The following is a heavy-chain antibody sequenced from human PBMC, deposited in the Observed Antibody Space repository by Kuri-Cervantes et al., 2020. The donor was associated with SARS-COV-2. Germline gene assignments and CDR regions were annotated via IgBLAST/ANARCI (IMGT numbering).Heavy chain of an antibody. CDR2: INPSGGT. J-gene: IGHJ6*02. V-gene: IGHV1-2*02. D-gene: IGHD5-18*01. Sequence: ASVKVSCKASGYTFTSYDINWVRQAPGQGLEWMGWINPSGGTKYAQKFQGRVTMTRDTSISTAYMELSRLRSDDTAVYYCARYYSYPLYYGMDVWGQGTTVTVSS. CDR1: GYTFTSYD. CDR3: ARYYSYPLYYGMDV.